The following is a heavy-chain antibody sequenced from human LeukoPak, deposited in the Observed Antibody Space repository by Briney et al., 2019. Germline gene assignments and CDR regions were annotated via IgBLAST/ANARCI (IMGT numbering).Heavy chain of an antibody. CDR2: IYTSGST. D-gene: IGHD6-19*01. Sequence: SETLSLTCTVSGGSISSYYWSWIRQPAGKGLEWIGRIYTSGSTNYNPSLKSRVTISVDKPKNQFSLKLSSVTAADTAVYYCAREKEWQQWLAFNWFDPWGQGTLVTVSS. CDR1: GGSISSYY. J-gene: IGHJ5*02. CDR3: AREKEWQQWLAFNWFDP. V-gene: IGHV4-4*07.